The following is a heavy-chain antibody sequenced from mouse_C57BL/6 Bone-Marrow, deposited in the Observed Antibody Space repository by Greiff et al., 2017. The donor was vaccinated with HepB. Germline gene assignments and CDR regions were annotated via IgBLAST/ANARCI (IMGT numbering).Heavy chain of an antibody. D-gene: IGHD1-1*01. Sequence: EVQLQQSGAALVRPGASVKLSCTASGFNIKDDYMHWVKQRPEQGLEWIGWIDPENGDTEYASKFQGKATITADTSSNTAYLQLSSLTSEDTAVYYCTTSYGSSYYWGQGTTLTVSS. CDR2: IDPENGDT. CDR1: GFNIKDDY. V-gene: IGHV14-4*01. CDR3: TTSYGSSYY. J-gene: IGHJ2*01.